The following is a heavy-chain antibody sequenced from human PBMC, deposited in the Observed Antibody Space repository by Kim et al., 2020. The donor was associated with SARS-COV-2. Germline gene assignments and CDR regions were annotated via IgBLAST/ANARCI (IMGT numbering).Heavy chain of an antibody. CDR3: ARDGSGSYFSGFDP. Sequence: ADSVKGRFTISRDNSKNTLYLQMNSRRAEDTAVYYCARDGSGSYFSGFDPWGQGTLVTVSS. V-gene: IGHV3-30*01. J-gene: IGHJ5*02. D-gene: IGHD3-10*01.